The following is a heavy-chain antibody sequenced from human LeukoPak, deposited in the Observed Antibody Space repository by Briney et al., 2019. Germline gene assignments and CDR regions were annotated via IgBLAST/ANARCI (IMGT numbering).Heavy chain of an antibody. CDR1: GFTFSNYN. Sequence: GGSLRLSCAASGFTFSNYNINWVRQAPGKGLEWVSSISSSSSYIYYADSVKGRFTISRDNAKNSLYLQMNSLRAEDTAVYYCARDLLLYFGEVTMAFDYWGLGTLVTVSS. CDR2: ISSSSSYI. CDR3: ARDLLLYFGEVTMAFDY. D-gene: IGHD3-10*01. J-gene: IGHJ4*02. V-gene: IGHV3-21*01.